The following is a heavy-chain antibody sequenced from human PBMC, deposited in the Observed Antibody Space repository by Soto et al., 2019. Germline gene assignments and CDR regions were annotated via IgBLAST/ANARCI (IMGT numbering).Heavy chain of an antibody. V-gene: IGHV4-39*01. D-gene: IGHD6-13*01. CDR1: GCSISSSSYY. Sequence: QLQLQESGPGLVKPSEALSLTCTVSGCSISSSSYYWRWIRQPPGKALEWIGSIYYSGSTYYNLSLKSRVTIAVDTSKNKFSLKLSSVTAADTAVDYCASHYKIAAACIAFDIWGRRTMVTVSS. CDR3: ASHYKIAAACIAFDI. CDR2: IYYSGST. J-gene: IGHJ3*02.